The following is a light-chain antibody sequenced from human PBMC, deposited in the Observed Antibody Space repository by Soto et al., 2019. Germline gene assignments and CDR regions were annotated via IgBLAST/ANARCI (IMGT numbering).Light chain of an antibody. CDR2: EVS. CDR1: SSDIGAYNS. J-gene: IGLJ1*01. Sequence: QSVLTQPASVSGSPGQSITISCTGTSSDIGAYNSVSWYQQHPGKAPKLMIYEVSNRPSGVSNRFSASKSGNTASLTISGLQAEDEDDYYCSSRTTSNPDVCGTGTTVTVL. CDR3: SSRTTSNPDV. V-gene: IGLV2-14*01.